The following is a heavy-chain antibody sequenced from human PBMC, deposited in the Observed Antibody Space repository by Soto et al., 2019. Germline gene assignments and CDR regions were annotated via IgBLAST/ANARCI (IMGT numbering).Heavy chain of an antibody. CDR2: ISYDGSNK. Sequence: GGSLRLSCAASGFTFSSSGMHWVRQAPGEGLEWVAVISYDGSNKFYADSVKGLFTISRDNSKNTLFLQMNSLRADDTAVYYCAKDQASGQGSFDSWGQGTLVTVSS. CDR1: GFTFSSSG. J-gene: IGHJ4*02. V-gene: IGHV3-30*18. CDR3: AKDQASGQGSFDS.